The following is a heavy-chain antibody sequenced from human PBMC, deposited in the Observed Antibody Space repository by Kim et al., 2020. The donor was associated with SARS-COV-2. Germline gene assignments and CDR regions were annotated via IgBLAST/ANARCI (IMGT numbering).Heavy chain of an antibody. V-gene: IGHV4-4*09. J-gene: IGHJ4*02. D-gene: IGHD3-10*01. Sequence: HYNTSLRSRVTISVEPAKTQFSLKLSSVTAADTAVYYCAGTVRGATFDYWGRGALVTVSS. CDR3: AGTVRGATFDY.